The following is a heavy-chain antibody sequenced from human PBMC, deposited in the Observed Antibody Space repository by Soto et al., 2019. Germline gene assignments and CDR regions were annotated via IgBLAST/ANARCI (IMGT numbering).Heavy chain of an antibody. Sequence: QVQLQESGPGLVKPSETLSLTCTVSGGSISSYYWSWIRQPPGKGLEWIGYIYYSGSTNYNPSLKSRVNISVDTSKNQFSLKLSSVTAADTAVYYCARHIVATMTPHDAFDIWGQGTMVTVSS. J-gene: IGHJ3*02. V-gene: IGHV4-59*01. D-gene: IGHD5-12*01. CDR1: GGSISSYY. CDR3: ARHIVATMTPHDAFDI. CDR2: IYYSGST.